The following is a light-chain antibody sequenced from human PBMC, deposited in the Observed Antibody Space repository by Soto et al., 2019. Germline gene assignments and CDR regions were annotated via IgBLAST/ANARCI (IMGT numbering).Light chain of an antibody. V-gene: IGLV1-44*01. CDR3: CSYPASATYV. Sequence: QPVLTQPPSASATPGQRVTISCSGSSSNIARRSVYWYQQLPGTAPKLLMYSSDLRPSGVPDRFSGSKSGNTGSKTISGLQAEDEADYFCCSYPASATYVFETGTKLTVL. CDR1: SSNIARRS. J-gene: IGLJ1*01. CDR2: SSD.